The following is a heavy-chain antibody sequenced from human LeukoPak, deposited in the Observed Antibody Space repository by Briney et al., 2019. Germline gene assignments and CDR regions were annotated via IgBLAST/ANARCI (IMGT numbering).Heavy chain of an antibody. Sequence: GESLKISCKGSGYSFTSYWISWVRQMPGKGLGWMGSIDPSDSYTNYSPSFQGHVTISADKPISTAYLQWSSLKASDTAKYYCERGYCSSASVSLMVVAATEGWCGPWGQGTLVSVSS. CDR1: GYSFTSYW. D-gene: IGHD2-2*01. J-gene: IGHJ5*02. CDR3: ERGYCSSASVSLMVVAATEGWCGP. V-gene: IGHV5-10-1*01. CDR2: IDPSDSYT.